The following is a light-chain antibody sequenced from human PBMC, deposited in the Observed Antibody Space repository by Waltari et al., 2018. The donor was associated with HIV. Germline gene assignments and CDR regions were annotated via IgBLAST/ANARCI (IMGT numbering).Light chain of an antibody. CDR3: QSPDSGTYVV. CDR1: ALPKQY. CDR2: KDS. J-gene: IGLJ2*01. Sequence: SYDLTQPPSVSVSPGQTARTTSSEHALPKQYSFWYQQKPGQAPVLVIYKDSERPSGIPERFSGSSSGTTVTLTISGVQAEDEADYYCQSPDSGTYVVFGGGTKLTVL. V-gene: IGLV3-25*03.